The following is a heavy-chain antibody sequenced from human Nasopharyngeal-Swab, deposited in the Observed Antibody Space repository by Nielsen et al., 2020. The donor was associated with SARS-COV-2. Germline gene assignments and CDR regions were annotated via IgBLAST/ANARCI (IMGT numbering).Heavy chain of an antibody. CDR1: GFTFSSYG. Sequence: GESLKISCAASGFTFSSYGMHWVRQATGKGLEWVAFIRYDGSNKYYADSVKGRFTISRDNSKNTLYLQMNSLRAEDTAVYYCAKDGAYDTMIVVVIKGPAFDIWGQGTVVTVSS. D-gene: IGHD3-22*01. CDR3: AKDGAYDTMIVVVIKGPAFDI. J-gene: IGHJ3*02. CDR2: IRYDGSNK. V-gene: IGHV3-30*02.